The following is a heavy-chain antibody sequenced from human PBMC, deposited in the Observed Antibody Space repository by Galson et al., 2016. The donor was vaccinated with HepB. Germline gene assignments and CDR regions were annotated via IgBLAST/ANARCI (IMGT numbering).Heavy chain of an antibody. CDR1: GYTLTDYY. J-gene: IGHJ6*02. CDR2: INPNSGGT. CDR3: ARVFTMVRGVTNTFYYYGMDV. Sequence: SVKVSCKASGYTLTDYYIHWVRQAPGQGLEWMGWINPNSGGTNYAQKFQGRVTMTRDTSISTAYMELSGLKSDDTAVYYCARVFTMVRGVTNTFYYYGMDVWGPGTTVTVSS. D-gene: IGHD3-10*01. V-gene: IGHV1-2*02.